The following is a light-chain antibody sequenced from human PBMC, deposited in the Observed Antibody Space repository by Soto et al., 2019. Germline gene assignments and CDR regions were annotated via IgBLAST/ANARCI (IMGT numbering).Light chain of an antibody. J-gene: IGKJ3*01. CDR3: QQVNSYPRT. CDR2: AAS. Sequence: IQLTQSPSSLSPSVGDRVTITCRASQGISSYLAWYQQKPGKAPKLLIYAASTLQSGVPSRFSGSGSGTDFTLTISSLQPEDFATYYCQQVNSYPRTFGPGTKVDIK. V-gene: IGKV1-9*01. CDR1: QGISSY.